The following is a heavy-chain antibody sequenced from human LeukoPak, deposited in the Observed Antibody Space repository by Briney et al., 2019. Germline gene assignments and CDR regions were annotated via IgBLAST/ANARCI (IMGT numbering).Heavy chain of an antibody. Sequence: GGSLRLSCAASGSTFSSYGMHWVRQAPGKGLEWVAVISYDGSNKYYADSVKGRFTISRDNSKNTLYLQMNSLRAEDTAVYYCAKGPTYYDFWSGYSDAFDIWGQGTMVTVSS. V-gene: IGHV3-30*18. CDR3: AKGPTYYDFWSGYSDAFDI. CDR2: ISYDGSNK. CDR1: GSTFSSYG. D-gene: IGHD3-3*01. J-gene: IGHJ3*02.